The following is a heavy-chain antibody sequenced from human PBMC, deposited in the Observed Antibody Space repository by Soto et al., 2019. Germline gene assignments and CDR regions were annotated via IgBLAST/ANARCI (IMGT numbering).Heavy chain of an antibody. J-gene: IGHJ3*02. D-gene: IGHD3-3*01. CDR3: ARDHPTCFYLTTIFGVVTDRQNAFDI. V-gene: IGHV1-18*01. CDR1: GYTFTSYG. CDR2: VSAYNGNT. Sequence: ASVKVSCKASGYTFTSYGISWVRQAPGQGLEWMGWVSAYNGNTNYAQKLQGRVTMTTDTSTSTAYMELRSLRSDDTAVYYCARDHPTCFYLTTIFGVVTDRQNAFDIWGQGTMVTVSS.